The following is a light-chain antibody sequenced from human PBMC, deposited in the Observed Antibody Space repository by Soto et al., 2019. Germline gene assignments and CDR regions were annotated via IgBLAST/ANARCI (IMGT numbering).Light chain of an antibody. Sequence: DIHITHSPSSLSGALVDRVTITCRASQSISSYLNWYQQKPGKAPKLLIYAASSLQSGVPSRFSGSGSGTDFTLTISSLQPEDFATYYCQQSYSTPRTFGQGTKVDIK. J-gene: IGKJ1*01. CDR1: QSISSY. CDR3: QQSYSTPRT. CDR2: AAS. V-gene: IGKV1-39*01.